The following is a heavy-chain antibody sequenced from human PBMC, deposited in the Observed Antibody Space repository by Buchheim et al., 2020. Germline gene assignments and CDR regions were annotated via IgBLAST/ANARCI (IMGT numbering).Heavy chain of an antibody. Sequence: QVQLVESGGGVVQPGRSLRLSCAASGFTFSSYGMHWVRQAPGKGLEWVAVISYDGSNKYYADSVKGRFTISRDNSKNPLYLQMNSLRAEDTAVYYCAKALDYGGNSPGYYYYGMDVWGQGTT. D-gene: IGHD4-23*01. CDR1: GFTFSSYG. J-gene: IGHJ6*02. CDR3: AKALDYGGNSPGYYYYGMDV. V-gene: IGHV3-30*18. CDR2: ISYDGSNK.